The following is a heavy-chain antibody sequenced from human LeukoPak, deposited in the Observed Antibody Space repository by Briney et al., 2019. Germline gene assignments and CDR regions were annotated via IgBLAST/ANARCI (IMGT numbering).Heavy chain of an antibody. Sequence: GGSLRLSCAASGFTVSSNYMSWVRQAPGKGLEWVSVIYSGGSAYHADSAKGRFTISRDNSMNTLYLQMNSLRAEDTAVYYCARDHGGDSTAYTDYWGQGTLVTVSS. J-gene: IGHJ4*02. CDR2: IYSGGSA. CDR1: GFTVSSNY. V-gene: IGHV3-53*01. CDR3: ARDHGGDSTAYTDY. D-gene: IGHD3-22*01.